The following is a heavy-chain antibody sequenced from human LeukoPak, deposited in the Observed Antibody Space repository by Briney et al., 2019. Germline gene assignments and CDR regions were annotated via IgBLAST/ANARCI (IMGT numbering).Heavy chain of an antibody. CDR1: GGSFTDYY. D-gene: IGHD6-6*01. V-gene: IGHV4-34*01. CDR2: INHRGST. CDR3: ARVPHTPSSICY. J-gene: IGHJ4*02. Sequence: SETLSLTCAVYGGSFTDYYWSWIRQPPGKGLEWIGEINHRGSTNYNSSLKSRVTISVDRSKNQFSLKLNSVTAADTAVYFCARVPHTPSSICYWGQGAPVTVSS.